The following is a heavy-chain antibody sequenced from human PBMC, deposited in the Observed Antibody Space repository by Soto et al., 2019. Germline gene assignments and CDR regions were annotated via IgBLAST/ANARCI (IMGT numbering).Heavy chain of an antibody. D-gene: IGHD3-22*01. CDR1: GGTFGGYT. Sequence: SVKVSCKASGGTFGGYTIAWVRQAPGQGPQWMGGVIPVFGTSNYAHMFQGRVSITADESTSTSYMELSTLRSEDTALYFCARVAPYNYDNDRYKLDVFDLWGQGTMVTVSS. CDR3: ARVAPYNYDNDRYKLDVFDL. V-gene: IGHV1-69*13. CDR2: VIPVFGTS. J-gene: IGHJ3*01.